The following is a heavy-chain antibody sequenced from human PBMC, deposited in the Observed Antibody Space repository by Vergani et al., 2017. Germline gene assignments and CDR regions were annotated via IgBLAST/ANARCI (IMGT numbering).Heavy chain of an antibody. CDR2: INHSGST. D-gene: IGHD2-15*01. V-gene: IGHV4-34*01. CDR1: GGSFSGYY. Sequence: QVQLPQWGAGLLKPSETLSRTCAVSGGSFSGYYWSWIRQPPGKAVEWIGEINHSGSTNYNPSLKSRVTIAVDTSKNQFSLKLSSVTASDTAAEYCARSAKVVVWLLRGYFDYWGQGTLVTVSS. J-gene: IGHJ4*02. CDR3: ARSAKVVVWLLRGYFDY.